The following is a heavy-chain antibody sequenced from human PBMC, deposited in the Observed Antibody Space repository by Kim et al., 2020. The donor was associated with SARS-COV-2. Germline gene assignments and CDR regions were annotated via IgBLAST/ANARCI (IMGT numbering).Heavy chain of an antibody. J-gene: IGHJ6*02. CDR1: GFTFGDYA. Sequence: GGSLRLSCAASGFTFGDYAMHWVRQAPGKGLEWVSGISWNSGSIGYADSVKGRFTISRDNAKNSLYLQMNSLRAEDTALYYCAKDIAGARFLEWLLSYGMDVWGQGTTVTVSS. CDR3: AKDIAGARFLEWLLSYGMDV. V-gene: IGHV3-9*01. CDR2: ISWNSGSI. D-gene: IGHD3-3*01.